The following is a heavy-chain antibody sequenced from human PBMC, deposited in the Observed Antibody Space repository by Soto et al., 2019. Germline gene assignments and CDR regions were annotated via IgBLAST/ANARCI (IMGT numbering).Heavy chain of an antibody. J-gene: IGHJ4*02. CDR1: GGSISSSNW. V-gene: IGHV4-4*02. D-gene: IGHD3-10*01. Sequence: QVQLQESGPGLVKPSGTLSLTCAVSGGSISSSNWWSWVRQPPGKGLEWIGEIYHSGSTNYNPSLKSRVTISVDKSKNQFSLEASSVAAADTAVYYCGGLTRGGGYFDYWGQGTLVTVSS. CDR2: IYHSGST. CDR3: GGLTRGGGYFDY.